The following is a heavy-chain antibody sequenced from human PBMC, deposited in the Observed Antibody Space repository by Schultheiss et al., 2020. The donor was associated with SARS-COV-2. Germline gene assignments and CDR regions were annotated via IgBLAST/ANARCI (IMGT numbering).Heavy chain of an antibody. CDR1: GFTFSSYA. CDR3: ARDLYGATTNY. V-gene: IGHV3-30*01. Sequence: GESLKISCAASGFTFSSYAMHWVRQAPGKGLEWVAVISYDGSNKYYADSVKGRFTISRDNSKNTLYLQMNSLRAEDTAVYYCARDLYGATTNYWGQGTLVTVSS. D-gene: IGHD1-26*01. J-gene: IGHJ4*02. CDR2: ISYDGSNK.